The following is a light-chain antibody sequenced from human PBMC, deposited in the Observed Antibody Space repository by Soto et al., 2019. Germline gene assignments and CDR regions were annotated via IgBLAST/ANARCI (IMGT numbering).Light chain of an antibody. Sequence: QAVVTQPPSVSGAPGQRVTISCTGSSSNIGAGYDVHWYQQLPGTAPKLVIYGNSNRPSGVPDRFSGSKSGTSASLAITGLQAEDEADYYCQSYDSSLSGVVFAGGTKVTVL. CDR2: GNS. V-gene: IGLV1-40*01. CDR3: QSYDSSLSGVV. J-gene: IGLJ2*01. CDR1: SSNIGAGYD.